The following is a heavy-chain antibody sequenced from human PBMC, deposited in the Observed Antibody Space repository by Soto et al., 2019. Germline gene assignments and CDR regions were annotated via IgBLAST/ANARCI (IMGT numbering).Heavy chain of an antibody. Sequence: EVQLVESGGGLVQPGGSLRLSCAASGFTFSSYWMSWVRQAPGKGLEWVANIKQDGSEKYYVDSVKGRFTISRDNAKNSLYRQMNSLRAEDTAVYYCARGGDSSGYYYGELDYWGQGTLVTVSS. D-gene: IGHD3-22*01. CDR2: IKQDGSEK. CDR1: GFTFSSYW. CDR3: ARGGDSSGYYYGELDY. V-gene: IGHV3-7*04. J-gene: IGHJ4*02.